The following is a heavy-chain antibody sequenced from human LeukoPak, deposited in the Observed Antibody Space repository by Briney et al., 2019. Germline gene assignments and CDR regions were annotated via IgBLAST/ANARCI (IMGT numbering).Heavy chain of an antibody. CDR1: GGSISSYY. CDR2: IYYSGGT. D-gene: IGHD1-1*01. CDR3: AKWNSYYYYMDV. Sequence: SETLSLTCTVSGGSISSYYWSWIRQPPGKGLEWIGYIYYSGGTNYNPSLKSRVTISVDTSKNQFSLKLSSVTAADTAVYYCAKWNSYYYYMDVWGKGTTVTASS. V-gene: IGHV4-59*01. J-gene: IGHJ6*03.